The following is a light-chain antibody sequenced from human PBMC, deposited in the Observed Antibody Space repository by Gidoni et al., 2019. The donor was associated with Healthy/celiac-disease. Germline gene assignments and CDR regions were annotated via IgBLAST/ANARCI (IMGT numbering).Light chain of an antibody. V-gene: IGKV1-5*03. CDR1: QSSSSW. CDR2: KAS. Sequence: DIQMTQSPSTLSASVGDRVNITCRASQSSSSWLAWYQQKPGKAPKPLIYKASSLESGVPSRFSGSGSGTEFTLTISSLQPDYFATYYCQQYNSYAWTFGQGTKVEIK. CDR3: QQYNSYAWT. J-gene: IGKJ1*01.